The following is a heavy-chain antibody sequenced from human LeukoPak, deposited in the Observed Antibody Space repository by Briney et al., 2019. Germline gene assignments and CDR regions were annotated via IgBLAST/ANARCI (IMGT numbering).Heavy chain of an antibody. CDR3: ARESSGYFY. V-gene: IGHV3-21*01. Sequence: GGSLRLSCAASGFNFSSYSMNWVRQAPGKGLEWVSSISSSSSFRYYADSVKGRFTISRDNAKNSLYLQMNSLRAEDTAVYYCARESSGYFYWGQGALVTVSS. J-gene: IGHJ4*02. CDR1: GFNFSSYS. CDR2: ISSSSSFR. D-gene: IGHD3-22*01.